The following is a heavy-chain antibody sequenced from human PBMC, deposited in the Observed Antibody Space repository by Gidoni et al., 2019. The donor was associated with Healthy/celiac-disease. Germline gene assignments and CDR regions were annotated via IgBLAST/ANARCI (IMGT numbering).Heavy chain of an antibody. CDR2: ILPILGIA. CDR3: ARGPEYSSSGYYYYYYMDV. D-gene: IGHD6-6*01. V-gene: IGHV1-69*02. J-gene: IGHJ6*03. CDR1: GGTFSSYT. Sequence: QVQLVQSGAEVKKPGSSVKVSCQASGGTFSSYTISWVRQAPGQGLEWMGRILPILGIANYAQKFQSRVTITADKSTSTAYMELSSLRSEDTAVYYCARGPEYSSSGYYYYYYMDVWGKGTTVTVSS.